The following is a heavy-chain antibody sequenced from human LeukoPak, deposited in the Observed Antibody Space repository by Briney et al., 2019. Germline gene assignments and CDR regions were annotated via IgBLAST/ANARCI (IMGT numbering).Heavy chain of an antibody. V-gene: IGHV7-4-1*02. Sequence: ASVKVSCKASGYTFTSYATNWVRQAPGQGLEWMGWINTNTGNPTYAQGFTGRFVFSLDTSVSTAYLQISSLKAEDTAVYYCARDGYWSAAGRENWFDPWGQGTLVTVSS. CDR2: INTNTGNP. CDR1: GYTFTSYA. CDR3: ARDGYWSAAGRENWFDP. J-gene: IGHJ5*02. D-gene: IGHD6-13*01.